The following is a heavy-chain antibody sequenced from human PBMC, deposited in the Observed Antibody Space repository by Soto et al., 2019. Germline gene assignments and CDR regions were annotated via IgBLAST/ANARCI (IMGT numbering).Heavy chain of an antibody. J-gene: IGHJ4*02. CDR1: GDSVSNDNYY. V-gene: IGHV4-61*01. CDR3: ARSQRGRTAFTFDY. Sequence: SETLSLTCAVSGDSVSNDNYYWSWIRQPPGKGLEWIGYIYYSGTTNYNSYLKSRLSLSVDMSKNQFSLKLASVTAADTAAYFCARSQRGRTAFTFDYWGQGALVT. D-gene: IGHD3-16*01. CDR2: IYYSGTT.